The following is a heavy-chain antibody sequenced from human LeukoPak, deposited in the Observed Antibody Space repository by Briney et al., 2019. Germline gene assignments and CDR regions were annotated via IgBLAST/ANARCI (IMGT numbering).Heavy chain of an antibody. Sequence: SETLSLTCTVSGGSISSYYWSWIRQPPGKGLEWIGYIYYSGSTNYNPSLKSRVTISVDTSKNQFSLKLSSVTAADTAVYYCAREIILNYCSSTSCLRDWFDPWGQGTLVTVSS. CDR1: GGSISSYY. J-gene: IGHJ5*02. CDR2: IYYSGST. D-gene: IGHD2-2*01. CDR3: AREIILNYCSSTSCLRDWFDP. V-gene: IGHV4-59*01.